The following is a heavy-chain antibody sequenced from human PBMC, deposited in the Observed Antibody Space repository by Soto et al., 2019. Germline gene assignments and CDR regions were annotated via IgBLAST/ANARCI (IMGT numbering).Heavy chain of an antibody. CDR3: ARSTGRY. CDR1: GASITIDDFY. J-gene: IGHJ4*02. D-gene: IGHD2-21*01. V-gene: IGHV4-30-4*01. Sequence: QVQLQESGPGLVKPSQTLSLTCTVSGASITIDDFYWSWIRQPPGKGLEWIGYIYYSGSTYYNPSLKSRVSLSIDTSKNQFSLKLTSVTAADTAVYYCARSTGRYWGQGTLVTVSS. CDR2: IYYSGST.